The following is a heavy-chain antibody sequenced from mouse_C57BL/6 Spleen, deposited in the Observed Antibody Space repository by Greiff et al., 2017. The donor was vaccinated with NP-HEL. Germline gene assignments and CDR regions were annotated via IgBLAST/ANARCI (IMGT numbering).Heavy chain of an antibody. Sequence: QVQLQQPGAEPVMPGASVKLSCKASGYTFTSYWMHWVKQRPGQGLEWIGEIDPSDSYTNYNQKFKGKSTLTVDKSSSTDYMQLSSLTSEDSAVYYCARSLTTVVALDYWGQGTTLTVSS. CDR1: GYTFTSYW. D-gene: IGHD1-1*01. CDR3: ARSLTTVVALDY. V-gene: IGHV1-69*01. CDR2: IDPSDSYT. J-gene: IGHJ2*01.